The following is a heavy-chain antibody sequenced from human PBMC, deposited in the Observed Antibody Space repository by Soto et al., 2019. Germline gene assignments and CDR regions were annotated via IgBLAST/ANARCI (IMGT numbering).Heavy chain of an antibody. V-gene: IGHV2-5*02. CDR3: AHAGDYDLLTFDH. CDR2: IYWDDDK. Sequence: QITLKESGPTLVRPAQTLTLTCGFSGFSLSSYGMGVAWIRQPPGKALEWLALIYWDDDKRYSPSLKDTLAISKDTSSNQVVLTLTNMDPGDTATYFCAHAGDYDLLTFDHWGPGTLVTVSS. J-gene: IGHJ4*02. D-gene: IGHD4-17*01. CDR1: GFSLSSYGMG.